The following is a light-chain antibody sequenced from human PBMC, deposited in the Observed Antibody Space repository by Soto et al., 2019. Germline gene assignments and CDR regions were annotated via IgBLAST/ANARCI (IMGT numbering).Light chain of an antibody. CDR2: DAS. J-gene: IGKJ3*01. CDR1: QSISSW. V-gene: IGKV1-5*01. Sequence: DIQMTQSPSTLSASVGDRVTITCRASQSISSWLAWYQQKPGKAPKVLIYDASSLESGVPSRFSGSGSGTEFTLTINSLQPEDFATYYCQQLNIYPLTFGPGTKVDI. CDR3: QQLNIYPLT.